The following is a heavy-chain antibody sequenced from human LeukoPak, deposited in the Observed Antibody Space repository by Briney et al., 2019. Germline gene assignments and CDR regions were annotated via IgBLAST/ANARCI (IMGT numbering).Heavy chain of an antibody. CDR3: ARGGYDSSGYYYMSWYFDL. V-gene: IGHV3-53*01. CDR2: IYSGGST. D-gene: IGHD3-22*01. CDR1: GFTVSSNY. Sequence: GGSLRLSCAASGFTVSSNYMSWVRQAPGKGLEWVSVIYSGGSTYYADSVKGRFTISRDNSKNTLYLQMNSLRAEDTAVYYCARGGYDSSGYYYMSWYFDLWGRGTLVTVSS. J-gene: IGHJ2*01.